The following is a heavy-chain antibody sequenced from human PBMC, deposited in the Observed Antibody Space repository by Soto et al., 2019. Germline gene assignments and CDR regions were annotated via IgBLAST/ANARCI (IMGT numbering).Heavy chain of an antibody. Sequence: ASVKVSCKASGYTFTSYAVHWVRQAPGQSLEWMGWINAGNGNTKYSQKFQGRVTITRDTSASTAYMELSSLRSEDTAVYYCARDIVLMVYATPDDAFDIWGQGTMVTVSS. CDR1: GYTFTSYA. V-gene: IGHV1-3*01. D-gene: IGHD2-8*01. CDR2: INAGNGNT. J-gene: IGHJ3*02. CDR3: ARDIVLMVYATPDDAFDI.